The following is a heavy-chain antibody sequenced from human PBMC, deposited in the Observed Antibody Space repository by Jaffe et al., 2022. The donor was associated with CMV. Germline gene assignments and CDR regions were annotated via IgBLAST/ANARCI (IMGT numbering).Heavy chain of an antibody. CDR3: ARGRFGWFDL. J-gene: IGHJ3*01. D-gene: IGHD3-10*01. CDR1: GFSFSNYW. V-gene: IGHV3-7*03. CDR2: IKQDESEK. Sequence: EVQLVESGGGLVQPGGSLRLSCAASGFSFSNYWMSWVRQAPGKGLEWVANIKQDESEKNYLDSVKGRFTISRDNAKNSLYLQMNSLRAEDTAVYYCARGRFGWFDLWGQGTMVTVSS.